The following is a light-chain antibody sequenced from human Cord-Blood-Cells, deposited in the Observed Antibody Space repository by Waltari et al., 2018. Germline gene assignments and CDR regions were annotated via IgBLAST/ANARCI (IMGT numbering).Light chain of an antibody. CDR1: QSISSW. CDR2: DAS. J-gene: IGKJ1*01. Sequence: DIQMTQSPSTLSASVGDRVTITCRASQSISSWLAWYQQKPGKAPKLLIYDASSLESGVPSRFSGSGSRTEFTLTISSLQPDEFATYYCQQYNSWTFGQGTKVEIK. CDR3: QQYNSWT. V-gene: IGKV1-5*01.